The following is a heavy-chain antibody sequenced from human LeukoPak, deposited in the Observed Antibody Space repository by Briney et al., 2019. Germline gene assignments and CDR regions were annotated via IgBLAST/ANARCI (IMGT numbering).Heavy chain of an antibody. CDR1: GYRFPSYW. J-gene: IGHJ4*02. CDR2: IYPGDSDT. D-gene: IGHD5-18*01. V-gene: IGHV5-51*01. CDR3: ARTSRGYSYGRNFDY. Sequence: GESLKISCKRSGYRFPSYWIGWVRQTPGKGLERMGLIYPGDSDTRYSPSFQGQVTISANKPISTAYLQWSSLKASDTAMYYCARTSRGYSYGRNFDYWGQATLVTVSS.